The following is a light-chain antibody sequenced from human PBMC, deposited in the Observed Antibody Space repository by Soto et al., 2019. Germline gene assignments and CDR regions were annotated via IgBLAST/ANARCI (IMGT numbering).Light chain of an antibody. J-gene: IGLJ1*01. CDR1: TGAVTSGYY. V-gene: IGLV7-43*01. CDR3: LLYYGGAYV. Sequence: QVVVTQEPSLTVSPGGTVTLTCASSTGAVTSGYYPNWFQQKPGQAPRALIYNTRNKHSWTPARFSGSLLGGKAALTLSGAQPEDEAEYYCLLYYGGAYVFGAGTKVTVL. CDR2: NTR.